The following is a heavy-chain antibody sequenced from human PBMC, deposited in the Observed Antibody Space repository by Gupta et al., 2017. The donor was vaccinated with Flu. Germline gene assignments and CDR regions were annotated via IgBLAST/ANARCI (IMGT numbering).Heavy chain of an antibody. CDR2: VHYNGNA. CDR3: ARTPLVGSSGFAIS. V-gene: IGHV4-39*01. CDR1: SSDFY. Sequence: SSDFYWGWIRQPPGKRLEWLANVHYNGNAYYNPTLKSRLRISVDTSNSRFTLNVGSVTAANSGVYYCARTPLVGSSGFAISCGQGIQVTVSS. D-gene: IGHD6-6*01. J-gene: IGHJ5*02.